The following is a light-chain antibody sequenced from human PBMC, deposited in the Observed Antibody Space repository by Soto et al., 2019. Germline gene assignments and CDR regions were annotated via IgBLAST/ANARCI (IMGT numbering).Light chain of an antibody. CDR2: DAS. CDR3: QQYDSSPPIT. J-gene: IGKJ5*01. Sequence: EIVLTQSPGTLSLSPGERATVSCRASQTVRGIYLAWYQQKPGQAPSLLIYDASTRATGIPDRFSGSGSGTDFTLTISRLEPEDSAVYYCQQYDSSPPITFGQGTRLEIK. CDR1: QTVRGIY. V-gene: IGKV3-20*01.